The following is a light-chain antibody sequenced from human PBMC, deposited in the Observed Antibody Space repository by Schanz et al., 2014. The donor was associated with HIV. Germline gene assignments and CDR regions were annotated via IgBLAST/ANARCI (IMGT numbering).Light chain of an antibody. V-gene: IGLV2-11*01. Sequence: QSALTQPPSASGSPGQSVTISCTGTSSDVGGYNHVSWYQHHPGKAPKLMIYDVNERPSGVPDRFSGSKSGNTASLTISGLQAEDEADYYCCSYAGSSTLLFGGGTKLTVL. CDR3: CSYAGSSTLL. J-gene: IGLJ3*02. CDR1: SSDVGGYNH. CDR2: DVN.